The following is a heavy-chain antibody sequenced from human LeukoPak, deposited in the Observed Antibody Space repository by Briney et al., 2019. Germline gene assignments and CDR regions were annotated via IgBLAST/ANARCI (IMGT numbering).Heavy chain of an antibody. J-gene: IGHJ3*02. Sequence: ASVKVSCKASGYTFTSYDINWVRQATGQGLEWMGWMNSNSGNTGYAQKFQGRVTMTRNTSISTAYMELSSLRSEDTAVYYCARRTYYDILTGYYEAFDIWGQGTMVTVSS. CDR1: GYTFTSYD. D-gene: IGHD3-9*01. CDR2: MNSNSGNT. CDR3: ARRTYYDILTGYYEAFDI. V-gene: IGHV1-8*01.